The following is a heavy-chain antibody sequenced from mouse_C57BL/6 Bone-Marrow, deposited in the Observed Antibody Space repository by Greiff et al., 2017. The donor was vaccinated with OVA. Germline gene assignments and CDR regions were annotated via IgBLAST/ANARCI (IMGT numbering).Heavy chain of an antibody. D-gene: IGHD2-3*01. Sequence: QVQLHQPGAELVKPGASVKLSCKASGYTFTSYWMHWVKQRPGQGLEWIGMIHPNSGSTNYNEKFKSKATLTVDKSSSKAYMQLSSLTSEDSAVYDCARLWGYYCWFAYWGQGTLVTVSA. V-gene: IGHV1-64*01. CDR2: IHPNSGST. CDR1: GYTFTSYW. CDR3: ARLWGYYCWFAY. J-gene: IGHJ3*01.